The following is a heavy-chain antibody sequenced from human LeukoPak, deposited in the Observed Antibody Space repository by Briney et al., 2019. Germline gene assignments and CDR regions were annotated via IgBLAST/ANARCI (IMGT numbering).Heavy chain of an antibody. V-gene: IGHV4-59*01. D-gene: IGHD5-12*01. J-gene: IGHJ4*02. Sequence: SETLSLTCTVSGGSISSYYWSWIRQPPGKGLGWIGYMHYSGRSNYNPSLKSRVTISLDTSKNQFSLKLSSVTAADTAVYYCARKYNGYGGWIDYWAQGTLVTVSS. CDR2: MHYSGRS. CDR3: ARKYNGYGGWIDY. CDR1: GGSISSYY.